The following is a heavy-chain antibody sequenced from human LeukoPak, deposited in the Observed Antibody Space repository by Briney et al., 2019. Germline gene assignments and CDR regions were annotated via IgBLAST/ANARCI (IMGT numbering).Heavy chain of an antibody. J-gene: IGHJ4*02. Sequence: RASVKVSCKASGGTFSSYAISWVRQAPGQGLEWMGRIIPIFGTANYAQKFQGRVTITTDESTSTAYMELSSLRSEDTAVYYCARERPPGDSSNWFLEGYFDIWGQGTLVTVSS. D-gene: IGHD6-13*01. CDR3: ARERPPGDSSNWFLEGYFDI. V-gene: IGHV1-69*05. CDR1: GGTFSSYA. CDR2: IIPIFGTA.